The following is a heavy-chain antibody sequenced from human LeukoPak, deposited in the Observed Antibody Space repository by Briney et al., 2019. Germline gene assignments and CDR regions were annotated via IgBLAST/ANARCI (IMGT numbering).Heavy chain of an antibody. CDR1: GYTFTSYD. J-gene: IGHJ4*02. D-gene: IGHD2-15*01. Sequence: ASVKVSCKASGYTFTSYDINWVRQATGQGLEWMGWMNPNSGNTGYAQKFQGRVTMTRNTSISTAYMELSSLRSEGTAVYYCARGVRDHCSGGSCYSVYWGQGTLVTVSS. V-gene: IGHV1-8*01. CDR2: MNPNSGNT. CDR3: ARGVRDHCSGGSCYSVY.